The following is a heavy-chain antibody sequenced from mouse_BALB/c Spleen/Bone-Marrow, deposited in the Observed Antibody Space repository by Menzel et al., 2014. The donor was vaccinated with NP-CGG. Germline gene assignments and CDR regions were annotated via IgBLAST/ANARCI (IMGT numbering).Heavy chain of an antibody. V-gene: IGHV14-3*02. D-gene: IGHD2-14*01. CDR3: ARYRLGTYFDY. CDR1: GFNIKDTY. CDR2: VVPANGNT. J-gene: IGHJ2*01. Sequence: EVQLQQSGAELVKPGASVKLSCTASGFNIKDTYMHWVKQRPEQGLEWVGRVVPANGNTKYDPKFQGKATITADTSSNTAYLQLSSLTSEDTAVYYCARYRLGTYFDYWGQGTTLTVSS.